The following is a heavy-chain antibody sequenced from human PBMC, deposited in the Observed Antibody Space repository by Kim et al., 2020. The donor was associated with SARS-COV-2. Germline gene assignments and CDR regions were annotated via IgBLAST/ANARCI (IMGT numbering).Heavy chain of an antibody. D-gene: IGHD3-22*01. CDR1: GGSISSYY. CDR2: IYYSGST. J-gene: IGHJ6*02. Sequence: SETLSLTCTVSGGSISSYYWSWIRQPPGKGLEWIGYIYYSGSTNYNPSLTSRVTISVDTSKNQFSLQLSSVTAADTAVYYCARTLDYYDSSGYYYYYYGMDVWGQGTTVTVSS. CDR3: ARTLDYYDSSGYYYYYYGMDV. V-gene: IGHV4-59*01.